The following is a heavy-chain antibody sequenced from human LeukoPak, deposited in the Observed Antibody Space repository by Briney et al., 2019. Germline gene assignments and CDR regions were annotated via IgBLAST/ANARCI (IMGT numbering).Heavy chain of an antibody. CDR2: IIPIFGTA. Sequence: SVKVSCKASGGTFSSYAISWVRQAPGQGLEWMGGIIPIFGTANYAQKFQGRVTITADESTSTAYMELSSLRSEDTAVYYCARVVWYSSGWYDWFDPWGQGTLVTVSS. CDR1: GGTFSSYA. CDR3: ARVVWYSSGWYDWFDP. V-gene: IGHV1-69*13. J-gene: IGHJ5*02. D-gene: IGHD6-19*01.